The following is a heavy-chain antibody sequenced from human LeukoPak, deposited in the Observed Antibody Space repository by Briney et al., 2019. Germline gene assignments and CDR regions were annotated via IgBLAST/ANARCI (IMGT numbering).Heavy chain of an antibody. D-gene: IGHD3-16*01. CDR2: IKSKTDGGAT. CDR1: GFTFSDAW. Sequence: GGCVRLSCAASGFTFSDAWMTWVRQAPGKGLEWVGRIKSKTDGGATDYAAPVKGRFTISRDDSKNTVFLQMNSLKTEDTAIYYCTIDLWVWGQGTLVTVSP. J-gene: IGHJ4*02. CDR3: TIDLWV. V-gene: IGHV3-15*01.